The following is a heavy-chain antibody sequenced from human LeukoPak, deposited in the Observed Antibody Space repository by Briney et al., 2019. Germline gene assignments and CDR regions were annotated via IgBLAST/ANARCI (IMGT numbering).Heavy chain of an antibody. CDR2: ISGSGGST. Sequence: GGSLRLSCAASGFTFSSCAMSWVRQAPGKGLEWVSAISGSGGSTYYADSVKGRFTISRDNSKNTLYLQMNSLRVEDTAVYYCAKTHNSYGSGSYYIGAFDIWGQGTMVTVSS. D-gene: IGHD3-10*01. CDR3: AKTHNSYGSGSYYIGAFDI. V-gene: IGHV3-23*01. CDR1: GFTFSSCA. J-gene: IGHJ3*02.